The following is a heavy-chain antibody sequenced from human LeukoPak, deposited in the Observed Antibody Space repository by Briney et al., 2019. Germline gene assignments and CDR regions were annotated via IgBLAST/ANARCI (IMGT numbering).Heavy chain of an antibody. J-gene: IGHJ4*02. CDR1: GGTFSSYA. V-gene: IGHV1-69*04. CDR3: ARAYSGYDAHGY. Sequence: SVKVSCKASGGTFSSYAISWVRQAPGQGLEWMGRIIPILGIANYAQKFQGRVTITADKSTSTAYMELSSLRSKDTAVYYCARAYSGYDAHGYWGQGTLVTVSS. CDR2: IIPILGIA. D-gene: IGHD5-12*01.